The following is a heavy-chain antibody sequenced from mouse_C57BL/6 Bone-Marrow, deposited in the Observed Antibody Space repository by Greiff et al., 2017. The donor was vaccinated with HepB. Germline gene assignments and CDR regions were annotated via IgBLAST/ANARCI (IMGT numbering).Heavy chain of an antibody. CDR1: GYTFTSYG. Sequence: VQLQESGAELARPGASVKLSCKASGYTFTSYGISWVKQRTGQGLEWIGEIYPRSGNTYYNEKFKGKATLTADKSSSTAYMELRSLTSEDSAVYFCATKEDYYGSSPSFDYWGQGTTLTVSS. V-gene: IGHV1-81*01. J-gene: IGHJ2*01. CDR2: IYPRSGNT. CDR3: ATKEDYYGSSPSFDY. D-gene: IGHD1-1*01.